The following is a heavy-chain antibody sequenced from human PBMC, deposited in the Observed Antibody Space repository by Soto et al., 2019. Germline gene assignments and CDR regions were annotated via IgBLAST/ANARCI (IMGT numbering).Heavy chain of an antibody. CDR3: ARLANWELRIFDY. Sequence: QVQLQESGPGLVKPSETLSLTCTVSGGYIHNYYWTWIRQPPGKGLEWIGYVYSSGTTNYHPSLESRVTISLDTSKNQFSLKLSSVTAADTAVYYCARLANWELRIFDYWGQGTLVTVSS. D-gene: IGHD1-1*01. CDR1: GGYIHNYY. CDR2: VYSSGTT. V-gene: IGHV4-59*08. J-gene: IGHJ4*02.